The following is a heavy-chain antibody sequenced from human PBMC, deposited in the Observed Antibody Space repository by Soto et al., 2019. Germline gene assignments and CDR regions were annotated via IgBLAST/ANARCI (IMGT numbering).Heavy chain of an antibody. V-gene: IGHV4-34*01. D-gene: IGHD3-10*01. CDR1: GGSFSGYY. CDR2: INHSGST. J-gene: IGHJ5*02. CDR3: ARATRHGSGSYYIVSPPSNWFDP. Sequence: SETLSLTCAVYGGSFSGYYWSWIRQPPGKGLEWIGEINHSGSTNYNPSLKSRVTISVDTSKNQFSLKLSSVTAADTAVYYCARATRHGSGSYYIVSPPSNWFDPCAQGTLATV.